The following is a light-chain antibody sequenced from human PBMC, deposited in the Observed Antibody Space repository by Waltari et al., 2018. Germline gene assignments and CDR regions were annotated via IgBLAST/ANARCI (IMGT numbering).Light chain of an antibody. V-gene: IGLV2-23*02. Sequence: QSALTQPASVSGSPGQSITISCTGTSSDIGNYNFVSWYQHQPGQAPKLVIYDVSALPSGVSNRFSGSKSGNTASLTISGLQPEDEADYYCCSYVDTTSWLFGGGTKLTVL. CDR2: DVS. CDR1: SSDIGNYNF. J-gene: IGLJ3*02. CDR3: CSYVDTTSWL.